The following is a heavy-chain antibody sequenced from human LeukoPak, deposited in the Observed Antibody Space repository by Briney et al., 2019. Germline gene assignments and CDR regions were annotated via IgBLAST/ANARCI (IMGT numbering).Heavy chain of an antibody. CDR3: VKISPYGGNPS. D-gene: IGHD4-23*01. Sequence: PGGSLRLSCAASGFTFSSYAMSWVRQAPGKGLEWVSAISGNGANTYYADSVKGRFTISRDNSKNTLSLQMNSLRAEDTAVYYCVKISPYGGNPSWGQGTLVTVSS. CDR2: ISGNGANT. J-gene: IGHJ4*02. V-gene: IGHV3-23*01. CDR1: GFTFSSYA.